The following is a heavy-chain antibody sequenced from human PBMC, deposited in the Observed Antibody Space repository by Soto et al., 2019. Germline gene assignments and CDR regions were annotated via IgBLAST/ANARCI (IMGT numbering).Heavy chain of an antibody. CDR1: GFTFTSYA. J-gene: IGHJ4*02. Sequence: GGSLRLSCAAPGFTFTSYAMHWVRQPPGKGLEWVALITYDGSTEYYADSVKGRFTISRDNSKNTLYLQMNSLRAEDTAMYYCAREGWTLYYFDYWGQGALVTVSS. D-gene: IGHD2-15*01. CDR3: AREGWTLYYFDY. V-gene: IGHV3-30-3*01. CDR2: ITYDGSTE.